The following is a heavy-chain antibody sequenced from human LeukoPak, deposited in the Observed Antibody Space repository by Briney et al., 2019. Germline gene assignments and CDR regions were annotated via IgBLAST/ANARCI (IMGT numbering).Heavy chain of an antibody. V-gene: IGHV1-46*01. Sequence: GASVKVSCKASGYTFTSYYMHWVRQAPGQGLEWMGIINPSGGSTSYAQKFQGRVTMTRDMSTSTVYMELSSLRSEDTAVYYCARDLKWLFGWFDPWGQGTLVTVSS. CDR1: GYTFTSYY. D-gene: IGHD3-3*01. CDR2: INPSGGST. CDR3: ARDLKWLFGWFDP. J-gene: IGHJ5*02.